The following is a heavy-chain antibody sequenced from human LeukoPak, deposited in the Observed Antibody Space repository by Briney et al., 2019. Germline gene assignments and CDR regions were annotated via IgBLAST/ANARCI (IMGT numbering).Heavy chain of an antibody. J-gene: IGHJ6*03. CDR2: IYHSGST. CDR1: GYSISSGYY. Sequence: PSETLSLTCTVSGYSISSGYYWGWIRQPPGKGLEWIGSIYHSGSTYYNPSLKSRVTISVDTSKNQFSLKLSSVTAADTAVYYCANEGNSGYDLVLERYMDVWGKGTTVTVSS. CDR3: ANEGNSGYDLVLERYMDV. V-gene: IGHV4-38-2*02. D-gene: IGHD5-12*01.